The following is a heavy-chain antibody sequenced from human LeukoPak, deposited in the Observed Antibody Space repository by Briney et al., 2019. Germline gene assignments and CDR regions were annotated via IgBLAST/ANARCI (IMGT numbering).Heavy chain of an antibody. J-gene: IGHJ4*02. CDR1: GFTFSSYA. D-gene: IGHD6-6*01. Sequence: GGSLRLSCAASGFTFSSYAMSWVRQAPGKGLEWVSYISSSGSTIYYADSVKGRFTISRDNAKNSLYLQMNSLRAEDTAVYYCARVAKAALLDYWGQGTLVTVSS. CDR2: ISSSGSTI. CDR3: ARVAKAALLDY. V-gene: IGHV3-48*04.